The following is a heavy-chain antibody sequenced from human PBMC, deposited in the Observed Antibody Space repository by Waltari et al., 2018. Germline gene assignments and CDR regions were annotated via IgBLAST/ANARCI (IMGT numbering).Heavy chain of an antibody. Sequence: EVQLVESGGGLVQPGESLRLSCAAFGFTFGSFWRHWFRQVSGKGLVWVSSISDDGSRIGYADSVKGRFTISRDNAKNTLYLQMNRLRGDDTAVYYCVRGFSTSPSSYWGQGALVTVSS. CDR3: VRGFSTSPSSY. D-gene: IGHD2-2*01. J-gene: IGHJ4*02. CDR2: ISDDGSRI. CDR1: GFTFGSFW. V-gene: IGHV3-74*01.